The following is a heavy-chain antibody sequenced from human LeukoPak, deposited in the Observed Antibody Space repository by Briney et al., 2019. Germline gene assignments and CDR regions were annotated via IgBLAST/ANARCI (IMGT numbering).Heavy chain of an antibody. CDR1: GGSISSGGYY. CDR2: IYYSGST. Sequence: PSETLSLTCTVSGGSISSGGYYWSWIRQHPGKGLEWIGYIYYSGSTYYNPSLKSRVTISVDTSKNQFSLKLSSVTAADTAVYYCARDRDYGGRAFDIWGQGTTVTVSS. V-gene: IGHV4-31*03. J-gene: IGHJ3*02. D-gene: IGHD4-17*01. CDR3: ARDRDYGGRAFDI.